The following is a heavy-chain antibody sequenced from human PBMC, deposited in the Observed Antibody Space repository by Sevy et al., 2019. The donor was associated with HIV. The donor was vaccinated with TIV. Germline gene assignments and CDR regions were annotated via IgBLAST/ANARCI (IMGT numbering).Heavy chain of an antibody. CDR3: ARDGLYGGNFEYFQH. J-gene: IGHJ1*01. Sequence: GGSLRLSCAASGFTFSSYAMHWVRQAPGKGLEWVAVISYDGSNKYYADSVKGRFTVSRDNSNNTLYLHINSLRAEDTAVYYCARDGLYGGNFEYFQHWGQGTLVTVSS. CDR1: GFTFSSYA. V-gene: IGHV3-30*04. D-gene: IGHD4-17*01. CDR2: ISYDGSNK.